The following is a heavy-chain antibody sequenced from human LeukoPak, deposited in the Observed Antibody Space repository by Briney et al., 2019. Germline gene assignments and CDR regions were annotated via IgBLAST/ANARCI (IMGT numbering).Heavy chain of an antibody. Sequence: PGGSLRLSCRASGFTFRSYAMSWVRQAPGKGLEWVSTISDSGDDLYSADSVKGRFTISRDNSKNTLSLEMNSLRVEDKAVYYFAKXRXRDXDFDYWXQGTPVTVSS. V-gene: IGHV3-23*01. CDR1: GFTFRSYA. J-gene: IGHJ4*02. CDR3: AKXRXRDXDFDY. CDR2: ISDSGDDL.